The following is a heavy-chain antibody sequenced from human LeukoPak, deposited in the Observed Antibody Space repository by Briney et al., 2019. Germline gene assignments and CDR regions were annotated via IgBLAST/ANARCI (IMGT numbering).Heavy chain of an antibody. J-gene: IGHJ4*02. CDR1: GFTFSSYD. V-gene: IGHV3-13*01. CDR3: ARGSYYYDSSGYWTFDY. CDR2: IGTAGDT. Sequence: GGSLRLSCAASGFTFSSYDMHWVRQATGKGLEWVSAIGTAGDTYYPGSVKGRFTISRENAKNSLYLQMNSLRAGDTAVYYCARGSYYYDSSGYWTFDYWGQGTLVTVSS. D-gene: IGHD3-22*01.